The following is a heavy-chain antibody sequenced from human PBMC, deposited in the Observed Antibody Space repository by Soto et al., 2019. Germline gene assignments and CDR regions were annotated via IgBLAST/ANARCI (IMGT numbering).Heavy chain of an antibody. CDR2: IIPIFGTA. CDR1: GGTFSSYA. CDR3: AEGGGSGSRNLYYFDY. D-gene: IGHD3-10*01. V-gene: IGHV1-69*12. Sequence: QVQLVQSGAEVKKPGSSVKVSCKASGGTFSSYAISWVRQAPGQGLEWMGGIIPIFGTANYAQKFQGRVTITADESTSTAYMELRSLRSEDTAVYYCAEGGGSGSRNLYYFDYWGQGTLVTVSS. J-gene: IGHJ4*02.